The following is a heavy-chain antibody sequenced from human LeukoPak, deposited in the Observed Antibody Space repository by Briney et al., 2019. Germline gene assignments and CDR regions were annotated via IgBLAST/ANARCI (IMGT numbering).Heavy chain of an antibody. CDR1: GGTFSSYA. J-gene: IGHJ5*02. CDR3: ARLRRSWQQLVWFDP. V-gene: IGHV1-69*01. CDR2: IIPIFGTA. Sequence: ASVKVSCKASGGTFSSYAISWVRQAPGQGLEWMGGIIPIFGTANYAQKFQGRVTITADESTSTAYMELSSLRSEDTAMYYCARLRRSWQQLVWFDPWGQGTLVTVSS. D-gene: IGHD6-13*01.